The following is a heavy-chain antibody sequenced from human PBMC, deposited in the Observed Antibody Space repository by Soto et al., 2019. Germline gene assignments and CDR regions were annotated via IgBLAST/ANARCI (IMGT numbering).Heavy chain of an antibody. D-gene: IGHD3-9*01. Sequence: ASVKVSCKASGYAFSSYDINWVRQATGQGLEWMGWMNPNSGKTGYAQKIQGRVAMTTDTSVSTAYIEMSSLRSDVTAVFYCARAGRYFDWLSPLAYNWFDPWGQGTLVTVSS. CDR1: GYAFSSYD. J-gene: IGHJ5*02. CDR3: ARAGRYFDWLSPLAYNWFDP. V-gene: IGHV1-8*01. CDR2: MNPNSGKT.